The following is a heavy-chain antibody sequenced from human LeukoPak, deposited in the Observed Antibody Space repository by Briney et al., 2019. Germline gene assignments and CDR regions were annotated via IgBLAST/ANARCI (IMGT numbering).Heavy chain of an antibody. D-gene: IGHD4-17*01. CDR2: IIPIFGTA. V-gene: IGHV1-69*13. CDR1: GGTFSSYA. J-gene: IGHJ4*02. Sequence: VASVKVSCKASGGTFSSYAISWVRQAPGQGLEWMGGIIPIFGTANYAQKFQGRVTITADESTGTAYMELSSLRSEDTAVYYCARARYGNFDYWGQGTLVTVSS. CDR3: ARARYGNFDY.